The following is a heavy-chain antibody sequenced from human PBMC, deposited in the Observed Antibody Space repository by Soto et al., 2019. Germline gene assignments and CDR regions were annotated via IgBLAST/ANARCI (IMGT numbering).Heavy chain of an antibody. CDR3: ARIHAREGATTHFDY. Sequence: SGPTLVNPTQTLTLTCTFSGFSLSTSGMCVSWIRQPPGKALEWLALIDWDDDKYYSTSLKTRLTISKGTSKNQVVLTMTNMDPVDTATYYSARIHAREGATTHFDYWGHGTLVTVSS. CDR2: IDWDDDK. V-gene: IGHV2-70*01. J-gene: IGHJ4*01. D-gene: IGHD1-26*01. CDR1: GFSLSTSGMC.